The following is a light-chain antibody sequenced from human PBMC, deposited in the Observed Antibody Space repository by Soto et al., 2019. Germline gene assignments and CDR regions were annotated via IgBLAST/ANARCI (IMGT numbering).Light chain of an antibody. CDR3: QQYNSYPIT. CDR2: DAS. CDR1: QSISSW. V-gene: IGKV1-5*01. J-gene: IGKJ5*01. Sequence: ITLSQSPSTVSASVGDRVTIPCRASQSISSWLAWYQQKPGKAPKLLIYDASSLESGVPSRFSGSGSGTEFTLTISSLQPDDFATYYCQQYNSYPITFGQGTRLEIK.